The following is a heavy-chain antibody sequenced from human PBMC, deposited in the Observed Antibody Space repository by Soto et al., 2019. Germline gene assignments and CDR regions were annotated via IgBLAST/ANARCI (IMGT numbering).Heavy chain of an antibody. V-gene: IGHV1-69*13. D-gene: IGHD4-4*01. Sequence: GASVKVSCKASGGTFSSYAISWVRQAPGQGLEWMGGIIPIFGTANYAQKFQGRVTITADESTSTAYMELSSLRSEDTAVYYCARVGGYDYSNSYCYYYGMDVWGQGTTVTVSS. CDR3: ARVGGYDYSNSYCYYYGMDV. CDR1: GGTFSSYA. J-gene: IGHJ6*02. CDR2: IIPIFGTA.